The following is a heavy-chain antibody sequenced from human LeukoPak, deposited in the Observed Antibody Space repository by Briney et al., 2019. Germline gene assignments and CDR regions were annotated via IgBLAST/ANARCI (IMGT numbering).Heavy chain of an antibody. CDR1: GFTFSSYG. CDR3: AKEGPDIVVVPAAMLPLGY. D-gene: IGHD2-2*01. CDR2: ISGSGGST. Sequence: GGSLRLSCAASGFTFSSYGMSWVRQAPGKGLEWVSAISGSGGSTYYADSVKGRFTISRDNSKNTLYLQMNSLRGEDTAVYYCAKEGPDIVVVPAAMLPLGYWGQGTLVTVSS. J-gene: IGHJ4*02. V-gene: IGHV3-23*01.